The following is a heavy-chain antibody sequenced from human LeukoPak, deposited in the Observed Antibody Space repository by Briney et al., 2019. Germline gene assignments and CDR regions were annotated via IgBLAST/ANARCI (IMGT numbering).Heavy chain of an antibody. CDR1: GGSISSYY. D-gene: IGHD3-9*01. CDR2: IYYSGST. V-gene: IGHV4-59*12. J-gene: IGHJ4*02. Sequence: SETLSLTCTVSGGSISSYYWSWIRQPPGKGLEWIGYIYYSGSTNYNPSLKSRVTISVDTSKNQFSLKLNSMTAEDTAVYYCARGLMSPLVMFSRGLRGFDYWGQGTLVTVSS. CDR3: ARGLMSPLVMFSRGLRGFDY.